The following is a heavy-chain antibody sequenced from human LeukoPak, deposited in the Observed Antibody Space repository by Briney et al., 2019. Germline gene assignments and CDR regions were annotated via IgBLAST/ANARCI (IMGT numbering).Heavy chain of an antibody. V-gene: IGHV1-2*02. Sequence: ASVKVSCKASGYTFTGYYMHWVRQAPGQGLEWMGWINPNSGGTNYAQKFQGRVTMTRDTSISTAYMELSRLRSDDTAVYYCARGYDILTGYYNSYYFDYWGQGTLVTVSS. J-gene: IGHJ4*02. D-gene: IGHD3-9*01. CDR3: ARGYDILTGYYNSYYFDY. CDR1: GYTFTGYY. CDR2: INPNSGGT.